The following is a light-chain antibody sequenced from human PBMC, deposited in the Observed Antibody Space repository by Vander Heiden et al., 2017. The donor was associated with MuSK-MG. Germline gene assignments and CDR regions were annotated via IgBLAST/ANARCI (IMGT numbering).Light chain of an antibody. J-gene: IGKJ3*01. CDR1: QDISNY. V-gene: IGKV1-33*01. CDR2: DAS. CDR3: QQYDNLHQPVFT. Sequence: DIQMTQSPSSLSASVGDRVTITCQASQDISNYLNWYQQKPGKAPKLLIYDASNLETGVPSRFSGSGYGTDFTFTISSLQPEESATYYCQQYDNLHQPVFTFGHGTKVDIK.